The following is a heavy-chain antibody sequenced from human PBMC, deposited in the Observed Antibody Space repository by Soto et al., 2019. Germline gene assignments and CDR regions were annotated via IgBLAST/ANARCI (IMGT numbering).Heavy chain of an antibody. D-gene: IGHD3-3*01. Sequence: ASVKVSCKASGYTFTSYGISWVRQAPGQGLEWMGWISAYNGNTNYAQKLQGRVTMTTDTSTSTAYVELSSLRSEDTAVYYCARMGFSPNWFDPWGQGTLVTVSS. V-gene: IGHV1-18*04. J-gene: IGHJ5*02. CDR3: ARMGFSPNWFDP. CDR1: GYTFTSYG. CDR2: ISAYNGNT.